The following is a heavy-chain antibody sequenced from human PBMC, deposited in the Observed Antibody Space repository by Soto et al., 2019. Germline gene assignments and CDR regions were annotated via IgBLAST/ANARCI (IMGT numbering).Heavy chain of an antibody. CDR1: GFSFSSYW. Sequence: EVQLVESGGGLVQPGGSLRLSCAASGFSFSSYWMTWVRQAPGKGLAWVANIKQDGSEKYYVDSVKGRFTISRDNAKNSLYLQMNSLRAEDTAVYYCASRGVVTTNYFYGLDVWGQGTTVTVS. D-gene: IGHD3-3*01. CDR2: IKQDGSEK. V-gene: IGHV3-7*03. J-gene: IGHJ6*02. CDR3: ASRGVVTTNYFYGLDV.